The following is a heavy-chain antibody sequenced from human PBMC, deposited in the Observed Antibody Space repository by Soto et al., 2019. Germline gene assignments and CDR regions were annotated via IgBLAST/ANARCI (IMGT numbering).Heavy chain of an antibody. CDR2: ISAYNGNT. D-gene: IGHD3-16*01. V-gene: IGHV1-18*01. J-gene: IGHJ4*02. CDR1: GYNFKTYG. CDR3: ARDFGNDLSAPEAVFDS. Sequence: ASVKVSCKASGYNFKTYGITWVRQAPGLGLEWVGWISAYNGNTNYGQKFQGRVTMTTDASTTTAYMELRGLRSDDTAVYFCARDFGNDLSAPEAVFDSWGQGTLVTVPS.